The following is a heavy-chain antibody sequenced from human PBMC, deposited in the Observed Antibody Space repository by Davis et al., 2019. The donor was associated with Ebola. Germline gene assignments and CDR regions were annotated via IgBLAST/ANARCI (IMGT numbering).Heavy chain of an antibody. CDR2: INPSGGST. D-gene: IGHD3-22*01. CDR1: GYTFTSYY. V-gene: IGHV1-46*01. CDR3: ARGPGYYYDSPFDY. Sequence: AASVKVSCKASGYTFTSYYMHWVRQAPGQGLEWMGIINPSGGSTSYAQKFQGRVTMPRDTSTSTAYMELRSLGSDDPAVYYCARGPGYYYDSPFDYWGQGTLVTVSS. J-gene: IGHJ4*02.